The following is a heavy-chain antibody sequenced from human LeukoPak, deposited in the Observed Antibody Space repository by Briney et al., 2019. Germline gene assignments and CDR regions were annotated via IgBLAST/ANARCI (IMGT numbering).Heavy chain of an antibody. D-gene: IGHD1-26*01. CDR3: VKSGGYGLIDY. Sequence: SETLSLTCTVSGGSISSSAYHWGWIRQPPGKGLEWIGSIHIGGSTYYNASLQSRVTISIDTSENQFSLRLNSVTAADTAMYYCVKSGGYGLIDYWGPGTLVTVSS. CDR1: GGSISSSAYH. V-gene: IGHV4-39*01. J-gene: IGHJ4*02. CDR2: IHIGGST.